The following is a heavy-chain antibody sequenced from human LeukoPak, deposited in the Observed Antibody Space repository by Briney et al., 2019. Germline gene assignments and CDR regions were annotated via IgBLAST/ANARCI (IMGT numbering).Heavy chain of an antibody. CDR1: GYTFTSYD. J-gene: IGHJ4*02. CDR3: ARRGSGSGRDRHDYFDY. CDR2: MNPNSGNT. D-gene: IGHD6-19*01. Sequence: GASVKVSCKASGYTFTSYDINWVRQATGQGLEWMGWMNPNSGNTGYAQKFQGRVTITRNTSISTAYMELSSLRSEDTAVYYCARRGSGSGRDRHDYFDYWGQGTLVTVSS. V-gene: IGHV1-8*01.